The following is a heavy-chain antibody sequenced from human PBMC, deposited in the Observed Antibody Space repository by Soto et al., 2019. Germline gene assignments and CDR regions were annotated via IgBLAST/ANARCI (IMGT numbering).Heavy chain of an antibody. V-gene: IGHV3-74*01. CDR2: ISSDGSNT. CDR1: GFAFSSYW. J-gene: IGHJ5*02. D-gene: IGHD6-19*01. CDR3: IKASTVTGVGGYR. Sequence: EVQLVESGGGLVQPGGSLRLSCAASGFAFSSYWMQWVRQAPGKGPVWVSRISSDGSNTTYADFVKGRFTISRDNAENTLHLQMTSLTDADTAVYYCIKASTVTGVGGYRWGQGTLVTVSS.